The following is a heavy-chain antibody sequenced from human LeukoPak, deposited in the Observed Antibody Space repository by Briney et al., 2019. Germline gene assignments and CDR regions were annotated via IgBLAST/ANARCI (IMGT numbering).Heavy chain of an antibody. CDR3: AKKEGDTYFSWYMDV. V-gene: IGHV3-23*01. CDR2: IIGSGRTT. Sequence: GGSLRLSCAASGFTFRSFAMSWVRQAPGKGLVWVSGIIGSGRTTFYADSVKGRFTISRDNSKNTLYLQMNSLRAEDTAIYYCAKKEGDTYFSWYMDVWGKGTTVTVSS. J-gene: IGHJ6*03. CDR1: GFTFRSFA. D-gene: IGHD2-21*01.